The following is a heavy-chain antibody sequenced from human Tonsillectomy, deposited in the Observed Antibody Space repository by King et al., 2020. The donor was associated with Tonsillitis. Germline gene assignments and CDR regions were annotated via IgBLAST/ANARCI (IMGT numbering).Heavy chain of an antibody. D-gene: IGHD3-22*01. J-gene: IGHJ1*01. CDR1: ADTFAGHF. V-gene: IGHV1-2*04. CDR2: INPNSGDT. Sequence: AQLVQSGAELRKPGASVSVSCRTSADTFAGHFVHWVRQAPGQGLEWMGWINPNSGDTHYAQEFQGWVTMSGDVSATTAYMGLGSLGPDDSAGYYCATNALGSDGSAYRDFRQWGQGTLVTVSS. CDR3: ATNALGSDGSAYRDFRQ.